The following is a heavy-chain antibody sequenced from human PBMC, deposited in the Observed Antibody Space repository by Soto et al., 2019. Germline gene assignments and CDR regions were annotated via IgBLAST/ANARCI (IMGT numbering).Heavy chain of an antibody. V-gene: IGHV1-69*08. Sequence: QVQLVQSGAEVKKPGSSVKVSCKASGGTFSSYTISWVRQAPGQGLEWMGRIIPILGIANYAQKFQGRVTITADKATSTAYMELSSLRSEDTAVYYCARDTAMAKFDYWGQGTLVTVSS. CDR1: GGTFSSYT. D-gene: IGHD5-18*01. J-gene: IGHJ4*02. CDR2: IIPILGIA. CDR3: ARDTAMAKFDY.